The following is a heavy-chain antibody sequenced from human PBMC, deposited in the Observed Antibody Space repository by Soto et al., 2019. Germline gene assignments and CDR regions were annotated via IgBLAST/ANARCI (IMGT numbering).Heavy chain of an antibody. Sequence: QVQLQESGPGLVKPSETLSLTCTVSGGSISSYYWSWIRQPPGKGLEWIGYIYYSGSTNYNPSLKSRVTISLDTSKHQFSLKLSSVTAADTAVYYCARSYRRYCSGGSCYSYYYYYMDVWGKGTTVTVSS. CDR1: GGSISSYY. D-gene: IGHD2-15*01. V-gene: IGHV4-59*01. CDR3: ARSYRRYCSGGSCYSYYYYYMDV. CDR2: IYYSGST. J-gene: IGHJ6*03.